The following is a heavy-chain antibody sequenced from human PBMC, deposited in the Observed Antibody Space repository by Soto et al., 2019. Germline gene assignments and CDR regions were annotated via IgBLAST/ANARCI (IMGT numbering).Heavy chain of an antibody. Sequence: TLSLTCTVSGGSISYEYYHWTWIRKSPGKGLEWIGYIHYSGSIIYNPSFKSRVTISVETSKNQFSLQLSSVTAADTAVYFCAREDDGGDRDYYGLDVWGQGTTVTVSS. CDR2: IHYSGSI. V-gene: IGHV4-30-4*08. CDR3: AREDDGGDRDYYGLDV. CDR1: GGSISYEYYH. D-gene: IGHD2-21*02. J-gene: IGHJ6*02.